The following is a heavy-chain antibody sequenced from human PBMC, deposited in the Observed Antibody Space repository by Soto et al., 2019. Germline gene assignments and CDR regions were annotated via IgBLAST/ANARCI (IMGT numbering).Heavy chain of an antibody. CDR3: AKGRGGSGSLTPRVAF. V-gene: IGHV3-23*01. D-gene: IGHD3-10*01. CDR2: ISGGGDTT. CDR1: GFTFNNYA. J-gene: IGHJ4*02. Sequence: EVQLLESGGGLVQPGGSLRLSCAASGFTFNNYAMTWVRQAPGKGLEWVSAISGGGDTTSYADSVKGRFTVSRDGSKNTLYLKMSSLRAEYTALYYCAKGRGGSGSLTPRVAFWGQGTLVTVSS.